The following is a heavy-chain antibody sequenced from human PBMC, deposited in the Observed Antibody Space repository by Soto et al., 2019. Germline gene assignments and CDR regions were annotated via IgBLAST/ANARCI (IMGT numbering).Heavy chain of an antibody. J-gene: IGHJ4*02. CDR3: ASESYGGEFDY. CDR2: INAGNGNT. V-gene: IGHV1-3*05. Sequence: QVQLVQSGAEEKKPGASVKVSCKASGYTLTSNALHWLRQAPGQRLEWMGWINAGNGNTKYSQKFQGRVTITRDTSASTAYMELSSLRSEDTAVYYCASESYGGEFDYWGQGTLVTVSS. CDR1: GYTLTSNA. D-gene: IGHD4-17*01.